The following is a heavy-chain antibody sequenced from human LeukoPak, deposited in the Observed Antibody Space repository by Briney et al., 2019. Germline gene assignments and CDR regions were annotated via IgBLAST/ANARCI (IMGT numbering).Heavy chain of an antibody. CDR1: GYTFTSYD. D-gene: IGHD3-22*01. Sequence: ASVKVSCKTSGYTFTSYDINWVRQATGQGLEWMGWINAGNGNTKYSQKFQGRVTITRDTSASTAYMEPSSLRSEDTAVYYCAGHYYDSSEAFDIWGQGTMVTVSS. J-gene: IGHJ3*02. CDR3: AGHYYDSSEAFDI. V-gene: IGHV1-3*01. CDR2: INAGNGNT.